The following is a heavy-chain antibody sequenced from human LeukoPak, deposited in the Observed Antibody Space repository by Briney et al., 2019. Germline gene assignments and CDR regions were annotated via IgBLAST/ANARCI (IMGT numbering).Heavy chain of an antibody. D-gene: IGHD5-18*01. CDR2: IKQDGSEK. Sequence: PGGSLRLSCAASGFTVSSNYMSWVRQAPGKGLEWVANIKQDGSEKYYVDSVKGRFTISRDNAKNSLYLQMNSLRAEDTAVYYCARLDGDTAMVTFFDYWGQGTLVTVSS. V-gene: IGHV3-7*01. J-gene: IGHJ4*02. CDR1: GFTVSSNY. CDR3: ARLDGDTAMVTFFDY.